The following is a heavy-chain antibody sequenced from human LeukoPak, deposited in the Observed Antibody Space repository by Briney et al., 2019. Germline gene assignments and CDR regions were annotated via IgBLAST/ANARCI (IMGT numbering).Heavy chain of an antibody. V-gene: IGHV1-69*13. J-gene: IGHJ4*02. D-gene: IGHD1-26*01. CDR1: GGTFSSYA. Sequence: SVKVSCKASGGTFSSYAISWVRQAPGQGLEWMGGIIPIFGTANYAQKFQGRVTITADGSTSTAYMELGSLKSEDTAVYYCAREPRGGSYPAPFDYWGQGTLVTVSS. CDR3: AREPRGGSYPAPFDY. CDR2: IIPIFGTA.